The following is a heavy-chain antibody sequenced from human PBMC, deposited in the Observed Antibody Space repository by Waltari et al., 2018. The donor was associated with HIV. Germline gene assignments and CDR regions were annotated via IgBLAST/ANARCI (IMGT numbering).Heavy chain of an antibody. CDR2: IYSGGNT. CDR3: AKTKLRHGGGYHGMDV. Sequence: EVQLVESGGGLVQPGGSLRLSCAASGFTVSNTYMNWVRQAPGKGLEWVSIIYSGGNTYFADSVKGRFTISRDNSKNTLYLQMNGLRAEDTAVYYCAKTKLRHGGGYHGMDVWGQGTTVTVSS. J-gene: IGHJ6*02. CDR1: GFTVSNTY. D-gene: IGHD3-3*01. V-gene: IGHV3-66*01.